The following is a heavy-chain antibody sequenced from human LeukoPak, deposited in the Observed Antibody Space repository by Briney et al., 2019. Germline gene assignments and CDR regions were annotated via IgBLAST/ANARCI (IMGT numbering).Heavy chain of an antibody. CDR1: GFTFSSYS. V-gene: IGHV3-21*01. D-gene: IGHD3-10*01. CDR2: ISSSSSYI. Sequence: PGGSLRLSCAASGFTFSSYSINWVRQAPGKGLECVSSISSSSSYIYYADSVKGRFTIFRDNAKNSLYLQMNSLRAEDTAVYYCARGSYGSGSYTFDYWGQGTLVTVSS. CDR3: ARGSYGSGSYTFDY. J-gene: IGHJ4*02.